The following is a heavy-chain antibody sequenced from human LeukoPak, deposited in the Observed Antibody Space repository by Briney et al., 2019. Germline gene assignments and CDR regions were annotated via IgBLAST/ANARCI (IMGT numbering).Heavy chain of an antibody. CDR1: GFTFSTYI. J-gene: IGHJ4*02. Sequence: GGSLRLSCAGSGFTFSTYIMSWVRQAPGKGLEWVPAISGSGDNTYYADSMKGRFTISRDNSKNTLYLQMDSLRAEDTAVYYCAKLAYDSSGYPLWGQGTLVTVSS. CDR2: ISGSGDNT. D-gene: IGHD3-22*01. CDR3: AKLAYDSSGYPL. V-gene: IGHV3-23*01.